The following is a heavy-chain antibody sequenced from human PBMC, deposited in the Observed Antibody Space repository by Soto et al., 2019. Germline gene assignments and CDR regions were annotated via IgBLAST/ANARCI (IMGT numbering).Heavy chain of an antibody. V-gene: IGHV3-15*07. J-gene: IGHJ4*02. CDR3: TTGEIVVDDNTSLYFDY. CDR1: GFTFSNAW. CDR2: IKSKTDGGTT. D-gene: IGHD3-22*01. Sequence: GGSLRLSWAASGFTFSNAWMNWVRQAPGKGLELVGRIKSKTDGGTTDYAAPVKGRFTISRDDSKNTLYLQMNSLKTEDTAVYYCTTGEIVVDDNTSLYFDYWGQGTLVTVSS.